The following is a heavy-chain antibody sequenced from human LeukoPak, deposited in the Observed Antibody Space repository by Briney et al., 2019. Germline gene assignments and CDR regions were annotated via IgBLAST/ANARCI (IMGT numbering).Heavy chain of an antibody. J-gene: IGHJ4*02. D-gene: IGHD6-19*01. CDR3: ARGLPPAVADPPLDY. CDR1: GFTVSSNY. Sequence: GGSLRLSCAASGFTVSSNYMSWVRQAPGKGLEWVSIIYSGGSTNYADSVKGRLTISRDNSKNTLYLQMNSLRAEDTAVYYCARGLPPAVADPPLDYWGQGTLVTVSS. CDR2: IYSGGST. V-gene: IGHV3-53*01.